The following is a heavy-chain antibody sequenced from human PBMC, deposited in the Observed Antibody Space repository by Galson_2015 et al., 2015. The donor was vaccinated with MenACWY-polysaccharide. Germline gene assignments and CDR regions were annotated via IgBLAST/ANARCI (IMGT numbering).Heavy chain of an antibody. CDR3: ARVAAAAPGGNWFDP. D-gene: IGHD6-13*01. CDR2: ISSSGSTI. Sequence: SLRLSCAASGFTFSSYEMSWVRQAPGKGLEWVSYISSSGSTIYYADSVKGRFTISRDNVKNSLYLQMNSLRAEDTAVYYCARVAAAAPGGNWFDPWGQGTLVTVSS. CDR1: GFTFSSYE. V-gene: IGHV3-48*03. J-gene: IGHJ5*02.